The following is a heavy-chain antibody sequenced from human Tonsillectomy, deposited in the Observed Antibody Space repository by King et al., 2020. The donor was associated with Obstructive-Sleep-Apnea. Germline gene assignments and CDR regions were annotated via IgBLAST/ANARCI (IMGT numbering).Heavy chain of an antibody. CDR3: AKVYQSGSYLDYFDY. Sequence: VQLVESGGGLVQPGGSLRLSCAASGFTFSSYAMSWVRQAPGKGLEWVSGIVGSGDSTYCADSVEGRFTISRDNSKNTLYLQMNSLRAEDTAVYYCAKVYQSGSYLDYFDYWGQGTLVTVSS. V-gene: IGHV3-23*04. D-gene: IGHD1-26*01. CDR1: GFTFSSYA. J-gene: IGHJ4*02. CDR2: IVGSGDST.